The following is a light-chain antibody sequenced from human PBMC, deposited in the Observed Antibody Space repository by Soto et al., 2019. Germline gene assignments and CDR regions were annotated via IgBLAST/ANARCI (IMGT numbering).Light chain of an antibody. V-gene: IGKV3-20*01. Sequence: EIVLTQSPGTLSLSSGERATLSCRASQSVRSNYLAWYQQKPGQAPRLLIYGASSRATGIPDRFGGSGSGQDLPLTISRLEPEDFAVYYCQQYASSPLTFGGGTKVEIK. CDR1: QSVRSNY. J-gene: IGKJ4*01. CDR3: QQYASSPLT. CDR2: GAS.